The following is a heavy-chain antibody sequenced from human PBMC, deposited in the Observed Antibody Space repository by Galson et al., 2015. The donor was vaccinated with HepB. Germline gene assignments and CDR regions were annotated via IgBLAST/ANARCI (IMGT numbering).Heavy chain of an antibody. Sequence: SLRLSCAASGFTFSSYAMHWVRQAPGKGMEWVAVISYDGSNKYYADSVKGRFTISRDNSKNTLYLPMNSLRAEDTAVYYCARDYAGSWYFNHYYGMDVWGQGTTVTVSS. CDR1: GFTFSSYA. CDR2: ISYDGSNK. J-gene: IGHJ6*02. D-gene: IGHD6-13*01. CDR3: ARDYAGSWYFNHYYGMDV. V-gene: IGHV3-30*04.